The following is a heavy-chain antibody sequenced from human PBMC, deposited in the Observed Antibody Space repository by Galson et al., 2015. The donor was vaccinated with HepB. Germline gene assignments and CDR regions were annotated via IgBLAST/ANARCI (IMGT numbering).Heavy chain of an antibody. D-gene: IGHD1/OR15-1a*01. V-gene: IGHV3-23*01. J-gene: IGHJ5*02. CDR2: ISGSGGSA. Sequence: SLRPSCAASGFTFSSYAMSWVRQAPGKGLEWVSAISGSGGSAYYADSVKGRFTISRDNSKNTLYLQMNSLRAEDTAVYYCAKGLGHGFDPWGQGTLVTVSS. CDR1: GFTFSSYA. CDR3: AKGLGHGFDP.